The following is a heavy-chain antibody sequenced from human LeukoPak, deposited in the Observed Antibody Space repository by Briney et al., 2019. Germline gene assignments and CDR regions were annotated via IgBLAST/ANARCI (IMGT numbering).Heavy chain of an antibody. V-gene: IGHV1-2*02. D-gene: IGHD2-2*01. J-gene: IGHJ6*03. CDR1: GYTFTGYY. CDR3: ARVVGEDVVVPAAIQYHYYYYMDV. Sequence: SVKVSCKASGYTFTGYYMHWVRQAPGQGLEWMGWINPNSGGTNYAQKFQGRVTMTRDTSISTAYMELSSLRSDDTAVYYCARVVGEDVVVPAAIQYHYYYYMDVWGQGTLVTVSS. CDR2: INPNSGGT.